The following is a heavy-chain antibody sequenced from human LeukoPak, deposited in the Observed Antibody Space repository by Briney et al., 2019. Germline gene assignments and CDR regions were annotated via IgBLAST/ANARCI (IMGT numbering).Heavy chain of an antibody. D-gene: IGHD2-2*01. CDR3: AKSAKYQPYYYYGMDV. J-gene: IGHJ6*02. CDR2: IIPILGIA. Sequence: GASVKVSCKASGGTFSSYAISWVRQAPGQGLAWMGRIIPILGIANYAQKFQGRVTITADKSTSTAYMELSSLRSEDTAVYYCAKSAKYQPYYYYGMDVWGQGTTVTVSS. V-gene: IGHV1-69*04. CDR1: GGTFSSYA.